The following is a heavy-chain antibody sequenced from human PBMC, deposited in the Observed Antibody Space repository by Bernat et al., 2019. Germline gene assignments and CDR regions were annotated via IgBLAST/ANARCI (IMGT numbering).Heavy chain of an antibody. CDR2: IKQDGSEK. CDR3: GGGGRGVWVFDY. V-gene: IGHV3-7*03. J-gene: IGHJ4*02. CDR1: GFTFSSYW. D-gene: IGHD3-10*01. Sequence: EVQLVESGGGLVQPGGSLRLSCAASGFTFSSYWMSWVRQAPGKGLEWVANIKQDGSEKYYVDSVKGRFTISRDNAKNSLYLQMNSLRAEDTAVYYWGGGGRGVWVFDYWGQGTLVTVSS.